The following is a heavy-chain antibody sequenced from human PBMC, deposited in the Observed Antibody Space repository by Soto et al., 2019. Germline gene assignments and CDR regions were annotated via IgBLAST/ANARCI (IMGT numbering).Heavy chain of an antibody. CDR2: ISSSSSTI. V-gene: IGHV3-48*02. J-gene: IGHJ5*02. Sequence: EVQLVESGGGLVQPGGSLRLSCAASGFTFSSYSMNWVRQAPGKGLEWVSYISSSSSTIYYEDSVKGRFTISRDNAKNSLYLQMNSLRDEDTAVYYCARDVSYYDILTGYSNWFDPWGQGTLVTVSS. CDR1: GFTFSSYS. D-gene: IGHD3-9*01. CDR3: ARDVSYYDILTGYSNWFDP.